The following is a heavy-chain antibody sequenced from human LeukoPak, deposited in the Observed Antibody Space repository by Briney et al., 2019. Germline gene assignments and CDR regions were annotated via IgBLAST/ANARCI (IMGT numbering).Heavy chain of an antibody. J-gene: IGHJ4*02. CDR2: IYYSGST. CDR1: GGSISSSSYY. V-gene: IGHV4-39*01. D-gene: IGHD5-18*01. CDR3: ARVKRYGPLY. Sequence: PSETLSLTCTVSGGSISSSSYYWGWIRQPPGKGLEWIGSIYYSGSTYYNPSLKSRVTISVDTSKNQFSLKLSSVTAADTAVYYCARVKRYGPLYWGQGTLVTVSS.